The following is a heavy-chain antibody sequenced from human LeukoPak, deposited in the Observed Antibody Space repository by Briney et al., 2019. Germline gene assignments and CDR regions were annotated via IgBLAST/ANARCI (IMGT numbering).Heavy chain of an antibody. Sequence: ASVKVSCKASGYTFTGYYRYWVRQAPGQGLEWMGWINPNSGGTNYAQKFQGRVTMTRDTSISTAYMELSRLRSDDSAVYYCASGYSGDWRILDIWGQGTTVTVSS. CDR1: GYTFTGYY. D-gene: IGHD6-19*01. CDR2: INPNSGGT. J-gene: IGHJ6*02. V-gene: IGHV1-2*02. CDR3: ASGYSGDWRILDI.